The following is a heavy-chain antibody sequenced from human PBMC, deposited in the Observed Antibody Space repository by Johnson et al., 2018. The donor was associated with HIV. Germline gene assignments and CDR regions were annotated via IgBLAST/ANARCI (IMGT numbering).Heavy chain of an antibody. J-gene: IGHJ3*02. CDR3: STVGYDFWSGFLGHDAFDM. CDR2: ISYDGSNK. V-gene: IGHV3-30*09. D-gene: IGHD3-3*01. CDR1: GFTVSSNY. Sequence: PGGSLRLSCAASGFTVSSNYMSWVRQAPGKGLEWVAVISYDGSNKYYADSVKGRFAVSRDDSKNMLYLQMKSLKTEDTAVYYCSTVGYDFWSGFLGHDAFDMWGQGTMVTVSS.